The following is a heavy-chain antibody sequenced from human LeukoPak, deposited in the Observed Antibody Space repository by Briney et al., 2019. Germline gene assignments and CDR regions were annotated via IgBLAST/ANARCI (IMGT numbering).Heavy chain of an antibody. V-gene: IGHV3-23*01. J-gene: IGHJ4*02. D-gene: IGHD5-24*01. CDR2: IIGGGGAT. CDR1: GYTFTSYA. Sequence: GGSLRLSCAASGYTFTSYAMSWVRPAPGKGLEWVSAIIGGGGATYYADSVKGRFTISRDNSKNTLYLQMDSLRAEDTAVYYCAKGRGDGYNYDYFDYWGQGTLVTVSS. CDR3: AKGRGDGYNYDYFDY.